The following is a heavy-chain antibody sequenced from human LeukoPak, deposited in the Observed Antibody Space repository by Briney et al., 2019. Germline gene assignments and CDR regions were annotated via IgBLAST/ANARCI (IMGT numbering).Heavy chain of an antibody. CDR2: ISWNSGSI. V-gene: IGHV3-9*03. CDR3: AKDWAEEPTEYFDY. J-gene: IGHJ4*02. Sequence: GGSLRLXCAASGFTFDDYAMHWVRQAPGKGLEWVSGISWNSGSIGYADSVKGRFTISRDNAKNSLYLQMNSLRAEDMALYYCAKDWAEEPTEYFDYWGQGTLVTVSS. D-gene: IGHD1-26*01. CDR1: GFTFDDYA.